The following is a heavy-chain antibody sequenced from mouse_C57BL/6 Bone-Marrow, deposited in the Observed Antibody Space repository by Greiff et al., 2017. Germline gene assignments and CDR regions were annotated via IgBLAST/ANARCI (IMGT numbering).Heavy chain of an antibody. D-gene: IGHD4-1*01. J-gene: IGHJ2*01. Sequence: QVQLKESGAELVRPGASVTLSCKASGYTFTDYEMHWVKQTPVHGLEWIGAIDPETGGTAYNQKFKGKAILTADKSSSTAYMERRSLTSEDSAVYYCTRDWDEDYWGQGTTLTVSS. V-gene: IGHV1-15*01. CDR3: TRDWDEDY. CDR1: GYTFTDYE. CDR2: IDPETGGT.